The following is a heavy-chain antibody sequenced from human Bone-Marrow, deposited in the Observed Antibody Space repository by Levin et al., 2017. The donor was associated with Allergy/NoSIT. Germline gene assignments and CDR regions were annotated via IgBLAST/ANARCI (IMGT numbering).Heavy chain of an antibody. V-gene: IGHV4-61*01. J-gene: IGHJ5*02. CDR3: ARQFVHFDNCGFYRTPNWFDP. D-gene: IGHD3-22*01. CDR1: GVSVSSSSYY. CDR2: IYYSGST. Sequence: SETLSLTCTVSGVSVSSSSYYWSWIRQPPGKGLEWIAYIYYSGSTNYSPSLKSRVTISVDTSKNQFSLKLHSVTAADTAVYYCARQFVHFDNCGFYRTPNWFDPWGQGTLVTVSS.